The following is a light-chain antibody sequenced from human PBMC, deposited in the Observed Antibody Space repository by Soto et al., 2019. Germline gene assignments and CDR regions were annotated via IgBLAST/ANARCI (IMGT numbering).Light chain of an antibody. CDR1: QGISNY. CDR3: QNYKSAPLLT. V-gene: IGKV1-27*01. CDR2: DAY. J-gene: IGKJ3*01. Sequence: DIQMTQSPSSLSASVGDRVTITCRASQGISNYLAWYQQKPGKVPKLLISDAYTLQSGVPSRFSGSGAGTDFTLTISSLQPEDVATYHCQNYKSAPLLTFGPGTKVDLK.